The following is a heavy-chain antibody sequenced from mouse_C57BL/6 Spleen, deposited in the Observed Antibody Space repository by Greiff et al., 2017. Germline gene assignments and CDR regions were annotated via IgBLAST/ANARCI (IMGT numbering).Heavy chain of an antibody. CDR3: ARDPYGYDQNFDV. CDR1: GYSITSGYY. V-gene: IGHV3-6*01. D-gene: IGHD2-2*01. CDR2: ISYDGSN. Sequence: EVQLQQSGPGLVKPSQSLSLTCSVTGYSITSGYYWNWIRQFPGNKLEWMGYISYDGSNNYNPSLKNRISITRDTSKNQFFLKLNSVTTEDTATYYCARDPYGYDQNFDVWGTGTTVTVSS. J-gene: IGHJ1*03.